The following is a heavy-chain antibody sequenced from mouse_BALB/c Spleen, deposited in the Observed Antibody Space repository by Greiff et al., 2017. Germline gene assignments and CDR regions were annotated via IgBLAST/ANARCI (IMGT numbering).Heavy chain of an antibody. CDR1: GYTFSSYW. Sequence: QVQLQQSGAELMKPGASVKISCKATGYTFSSYWIEWVKQRPGHGLEWIGEILPGSGSTNYNEKFKGKATFTADTSSNTAYMQLSSLTSEDSAVYYCARGPLLWYFDYWGQGTTLTVSS. D-gene: IGHD2-10*01. CDR3: ARGPLLWYFDY. CDR2: ILPGSGST. J-gene: IGHJ2*01. V-gene: IGHV1-9*01.